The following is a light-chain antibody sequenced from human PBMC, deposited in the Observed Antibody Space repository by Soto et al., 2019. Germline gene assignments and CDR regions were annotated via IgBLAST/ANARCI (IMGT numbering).Light chain of an antibody. Sequence: EIVMTQSPATLSVSPGERATLSCRASQSVSSNLAWYQQKPGQAPRLLIYGASSRATDVPARFSGSGSGTDFTLTVSRLEPEDFAVYYCQQYNSWPLTFGGGTKV. CDR2: GAS. J-gene: IGKJ4*01. CDR3: QQYNSWPLT. V-gene: IGKV3-15*01. CDR1: QSVSSN.